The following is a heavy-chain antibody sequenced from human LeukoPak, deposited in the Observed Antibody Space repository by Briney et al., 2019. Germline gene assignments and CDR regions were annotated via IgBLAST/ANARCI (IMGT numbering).Heavy chain of an antibody. CDR2: INHRGST. Sequence: SETLSLTCAVYGGSFSGYYWSWIRQPPGKGLEWIGEINHRGSTNYNPSLKRRVTISVDTSKNQFSLRLSPVPAADTAVYYCARGRGAAIRPEFDYWGQGTLVTVSS. J-gene: IGHJ4*02. CDR3: ARGRGAAIRPEFDY. CDR1: GGSFSGYY. D-gene: IGHD6-13*01. V-gene: IGHV4-34*01.